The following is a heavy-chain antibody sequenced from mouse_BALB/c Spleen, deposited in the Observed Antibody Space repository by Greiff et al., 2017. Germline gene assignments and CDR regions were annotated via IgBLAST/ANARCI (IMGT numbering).Heavy chain of an antibody. CDR2: INPSNGGT. J-gene: IGHJ4*01. CDR1: GYTFTSYY. Sequence: QVQLKQSGAELVKPGASVKLSCKASGYTFTSYYMYWVKQRPGQGLEWIGEINPSNGGTNFNEKFKSKATLTVDKSSSTAYMQLSSLTSEDSAVYYYTTTATGAMDYWGQGTSVTVSS. D-gene: IGHD3-3*01. CDR3: TTTATGAMDY. V-gene: IGHV1S81*02.